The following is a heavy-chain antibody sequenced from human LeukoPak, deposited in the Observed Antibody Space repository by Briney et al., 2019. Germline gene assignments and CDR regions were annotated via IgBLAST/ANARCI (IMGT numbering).Heavy chain of an antibody. CDR2: ISGSGGST. D-gene: IGHD3-3*01. Sequence: GGSLRLSCAASGFTFSSYAMSWVRQAPGKGPEWVSAISGSGGSTYYADSVKGRFTLSRDNSKSTLYLQMNSLRAEDTAVYYCAKDQVYDFWSGYYGYWGQGTLVTVSS. J-gene: IGHJ4*02. CDR1: GFTFSSYA. CDR3: AKDQVYDFWSGYYGY. V-gene: IGHV3-23*01.